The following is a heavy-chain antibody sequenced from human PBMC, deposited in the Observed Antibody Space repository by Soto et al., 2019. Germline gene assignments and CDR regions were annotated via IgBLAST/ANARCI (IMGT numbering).Heavy chain of an antibody. CDR2: ISGSGGST. D-gene: IGHD3-10*01. CDR3: AKDEGLWFGPNWFDP. J-gene: IGHJ5*02. Sequence: GSLRLSCAASGFTFSSYAMSWVRQAPGKGLEWVSAISGSGGSTYYADSVKGRFTISRDNSKNTLYLQMNSLRAEDTAVYYCAKDEGLWFGPNWFDPWGQGTLVTVSS. V-gene: IGHV3-23*01. CDR1: GFTFSSYA.